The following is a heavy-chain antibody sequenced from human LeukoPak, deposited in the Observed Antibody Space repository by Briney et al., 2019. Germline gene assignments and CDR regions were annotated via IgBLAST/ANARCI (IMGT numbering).Heavy chain of an antibody. CDR3: AKEPNGKLKLNPEDRYCSGGSCYSWFDP. V-gene: IGHV1-8*01. Sequence: ASVKVSCKASGYTFTSYDINWVRQATGQGLEWMGWMNPNSGNTGYAQKFQGRVTMTRNTSISTAYMELSSLRSEDTAVYYCAKEPNGKLKLNPEDRYCSGGSCYSWFDPWGQGTLVTVSS. D-gene: IGHD2-15*01. CDR1: GYTFTSYD. CDR2: MNPNSGNT. J-gene: IGHJ5*02.